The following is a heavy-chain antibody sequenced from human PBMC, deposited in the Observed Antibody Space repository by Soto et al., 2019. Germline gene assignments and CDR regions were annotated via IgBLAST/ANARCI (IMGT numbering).Heavy chain of an antibody. CDR2: ISSSSSTI. CDR3: ARDVGTWILGWFDP. D-gene: IGHD5-18*01. J-gene: IGHJ5*02. Sequence: EVQLVESGGGLVQPGGSLRLSCAASGFTFSSYSMNWVRQAPGKGLEWVSYISSSSSTIYYADSVKGRFTISRDNAKNSLYLQRNSLRDEDTAVYYCARDVGTWILGWFDPWGQGTLVTVSS. CDR1: GFTFSSYS. V-gene: IGHV3-48*02.